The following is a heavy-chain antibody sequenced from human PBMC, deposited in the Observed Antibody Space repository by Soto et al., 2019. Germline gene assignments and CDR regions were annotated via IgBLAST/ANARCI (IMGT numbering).Heavy chain of an antibody. V-gene: IGHV4-30-4*08. Sequence: QVQLQESGPGLVKPSQTLSLTCAVSGGSISSGGAYYWSWIRQSPGKGLEWIGYIHYSGSTYYNSSLKSRVTMSVDTSKNQFSLKVSSATAADTAVYYCARSPRGLGNFDYWGQGTLVTVSS. CDR3: ARSPRGLGNFDY. CDR1: GGSISSGGAYY. J-gene: IGHJ4*02. D-gene: IGHD3-10*01. CDR2: IHYSGST.